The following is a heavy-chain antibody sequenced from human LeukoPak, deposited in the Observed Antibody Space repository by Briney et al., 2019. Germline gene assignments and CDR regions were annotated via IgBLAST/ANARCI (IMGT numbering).Heavy chain of an antibody. J-gene: IGHJ2*01. V-gene: IGHV4-39*07. CDR3: ARFVVVPAATTRYFDL. D-gene: IGHD2-2*01. CDR1: GGSISSSSYY. CDR2: IYYSGST. Sequence: PSETLSLTCTVSGGSISSSSYYWGWIRQPPGKGLEWIGSIYYSGSTYYNPSLKSRVTISVDTSKNQFSLKLSSVTAADTAVYYCARFVVVPAATTRYFDLWGRGTPVTVSS.